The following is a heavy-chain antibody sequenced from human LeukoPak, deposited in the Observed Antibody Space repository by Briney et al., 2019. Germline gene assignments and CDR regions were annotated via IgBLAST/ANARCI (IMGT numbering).Heavy chain of an antibody. CDR1: GFTFGDHI. V-gene: IGHV3-48*01. J-gene: IGHJ4*02. CDR3: VRQFAS. Sequence: GGSLRLSCAASGFTFGDHIMNWVRQLPGKRLEWVAYVSGSGSTVYYADSVKGRFTVSSDNGKSSLYLQMNGLRVEDTALYYCVRQFASWGQGTLVTVSS. CDR2: VSGSGSTV.